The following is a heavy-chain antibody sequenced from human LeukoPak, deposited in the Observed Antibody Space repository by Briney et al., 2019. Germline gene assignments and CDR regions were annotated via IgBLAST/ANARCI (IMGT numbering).Heavy chain of an antibody. CDR1: GFTFSSYS. CDR3: VSAGIAAAGTSYWFDP. D-gene: IGHD6-13*01. J-gene: IGHJ5*02. V-gene: IGHV3-21*01. Sequence: PGGSLRLSCAASGFTFSSYSMNWVRQAPGKGLEWVSSISTRSSYIYYADSVKGRFTISRDNAKNSLYLQMNSLRAEDTAVYYCVSAGIAAAGTSYWFDPRGQGTLVTVSS. CDR2: ISTRSSYI.